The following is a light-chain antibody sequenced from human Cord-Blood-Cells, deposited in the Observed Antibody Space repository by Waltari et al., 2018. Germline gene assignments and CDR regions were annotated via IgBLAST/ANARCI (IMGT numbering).Light chain of an antibody. J-gene: IGLJ3*02. CDR1: ALPKQY. CDR3: QSADSSGTNWV. Sequence: SYELTQPPSVSVSPGQTARITCSGDALPKQYAYWYQQKPGQAPVLVIYKDSVRPSGIPERFSGSSSGTTVTLTISGVQAEDEADYYCQSADSSGTNWVFGGGTKLTVL. V-gene: IGLV3-25*03. CDR2: KDS.